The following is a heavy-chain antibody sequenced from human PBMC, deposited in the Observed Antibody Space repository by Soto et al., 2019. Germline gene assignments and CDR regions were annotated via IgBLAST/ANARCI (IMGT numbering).Heavy chain of an antibody. D-gene: IGHD3-3*01. Sequence: PSETLSLTCAVSGYSISSGYYWGWIRQPPGKGLEWIGSIYHSGSTYYNPSLKSRVTISVDTSKNQFSLKLSSVTAADTAVYYCARDTDFLGKGFDPWGQGTLVTVSS. CDR2: IYHSGST. CDR3: ARDTDFLGKGFDP. J-gene: IGHJ5*02. CDR1: GYSISSGYY. V-gene: IGHV4-38-2*02.